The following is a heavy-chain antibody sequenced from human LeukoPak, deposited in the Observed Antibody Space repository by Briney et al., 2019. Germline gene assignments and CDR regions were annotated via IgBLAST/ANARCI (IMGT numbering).Heavy chain of an antibody. CDR3: ARPRLGGYGGPYYYYGMDV. Sequence: PGGSLRLSCAASGFTFSSYAMHWVRQAPGKGLEWVAVISYDGSNKYYADSVKGRFTISRDNSKNTLYLQMNSLRAEDTAVYYCARPRLGGYGGPYYYYGMDVWGQGTTVTVSS. V-gene: IGHV3-30-3*01. CDR2: ISYDGSNK. D-gene: IGHD5-12*01. CDR1: GFTFSSYA. J-gene: IGHJ6*02.